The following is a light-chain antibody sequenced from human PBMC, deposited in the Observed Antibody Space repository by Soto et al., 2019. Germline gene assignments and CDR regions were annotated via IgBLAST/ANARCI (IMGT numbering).Light chain of an antibody. CDR2: DVS. Sequence: QSALTQPASGSGAAGGASTVSCAGTSSDVGGYEYVSWYQQHPGKAPKLIIYDVSSRPSGVSNRFSGSKSGNTASLTISGLQAEDEADYYCSSYTDSNTLVVFGGGTKVTVL. CDR3: SSYTDSNTLVV. V-gene: IGLV2-14*01. J-gene: IGLJ2*01. CDR1: SSDVGGYEY.